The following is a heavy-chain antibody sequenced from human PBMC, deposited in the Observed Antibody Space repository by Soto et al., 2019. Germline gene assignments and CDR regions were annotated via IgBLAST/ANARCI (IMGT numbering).Heavy chain of an antibody. CDR1: GGSFSGYD. V-gene: IGHV4-34*01. CDR3: ARDKITGLFDY. D-gene: IGHD2-8*02. CDR2: INHSGST. J-gene: IGHJ4*02. Sequence: ETLSLTCAVYGGSFSGYDWTWIRQPPGTGLEWIGEINHSGSTNYNPSLKSRVTISVDTSKNQFSLKLTSVTAADTAVYYCARDKITGLFDYWGQGTLVT.